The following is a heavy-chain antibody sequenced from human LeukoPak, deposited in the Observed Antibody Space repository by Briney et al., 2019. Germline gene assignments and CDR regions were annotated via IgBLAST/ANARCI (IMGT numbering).Heavy chain of an antibody. CDR1: GYTFTGYY. Sequence: ASVKVSCKASGYTFTGYYMHWVRQAPGQGLEWMGWINPNSGGTNYAQKFQGRVTMTRDTSISTAYMELSRLRSDDTAVYYCARDQCSSGWYEGDYWGQGTLVTVSS. CDR2: INPNSGGT. J-gene: IGHJ4*02. CDR3: ARDQCSSGWYEGDY. D-gene: IGHD6-19*01. V-gene: IGHV1-2*02.